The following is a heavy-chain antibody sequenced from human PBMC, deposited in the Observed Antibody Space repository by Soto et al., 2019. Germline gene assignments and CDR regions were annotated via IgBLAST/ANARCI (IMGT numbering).Heavy chain of an antibody. CDR1: GFTFSSYS. V-gene: IGHV3-48*01. CDR2: ISSSSSTI. Sequence: GGSLRLSCAASGFTFSSYSMNWVRPAPGKGLEWVSYISSSSSTIYYADSVKGRFTISRDNAKNSLYLQMNSLRAEDTAVYYCARHPERIAQIGWFDPWGQGTLVTVSS. D-gene: IGHD6-13*01. CDR3: ARHPERIAQIGWFDP. J-gene: IGHJ5*02.